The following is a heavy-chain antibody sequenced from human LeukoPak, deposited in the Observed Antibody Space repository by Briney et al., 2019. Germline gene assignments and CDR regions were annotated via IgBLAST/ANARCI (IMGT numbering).Heavy chain of an antibody. Sequence: GASVKVSCKASGSTFTDYYMHWVRQAPGQGLEWMGWINPITGGTNYAQKFQGRVTMTRDTSISTAYMELSSLRSGDTAVYYCGRDGGEAGMDVWGQGTTVTVSS. CDR1: GSTFTDYY. CDR2: INPITGGT. D-gene: IGHD3-3*01. J-gene: IGHJ6*02. CDR3: GRDGGEAGMDV. V-gene: IGHV1-2*02.